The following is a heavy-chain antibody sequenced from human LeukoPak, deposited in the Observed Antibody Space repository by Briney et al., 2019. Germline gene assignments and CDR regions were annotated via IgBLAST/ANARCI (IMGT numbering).Heavy chain of an antibody. CDR2: IRYDGSNK. Sequence: GGSLRLSCAASGFTFSSYGTHWVRQAPGKGLEWVAFIRYDGSNKYYADSVKGRFTISRDNSKNTLYLQMNSLRAEDTAVYYCAKDRSTAGYYFDYWGQGTLVTVSS. CDR3: AKDRSTAGYYFDY. J-gene: IGHJ4*02. D-gene: IGHD2-2*01. V-gene: IGHV3-30*02. CDR1: GFTFSSYG.